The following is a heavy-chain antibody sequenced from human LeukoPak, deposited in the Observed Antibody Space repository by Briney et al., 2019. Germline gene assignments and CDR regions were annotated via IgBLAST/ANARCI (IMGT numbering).Heavy chain of an antibody. Sequence: SETLSLTCAVYGGSFSGYYWSWIRQPPGKGLEWIGEINHSGSTNYNPSLKSRVTISIETSKNQISLRLNSVTAADTAMYYCAKSGGYGLIDYWGQGTLVTVSS. CDR3: AKSGGYGLIDY. CDR2: INHSGST. J-gene: IGHJ4*02. D-gene: IGHD1-26*01. CDR1: GGSFSGYY. V-gene: IGHV4-34*01.